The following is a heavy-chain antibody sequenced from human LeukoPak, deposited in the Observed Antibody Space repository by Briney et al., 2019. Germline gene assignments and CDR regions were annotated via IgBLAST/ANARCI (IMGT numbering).Heavy chain of an antibody. CDR1: GYTFTSYG. CDR3: DRHRPSSPYYYGSGSYYSHFDDY. D-gene: IGHD3-10*01. J-gene: IGHJ4*02. Sequence: ASVQVSRKASGYTFTSYGISWVRQAPGQGRDGMGWISSYNGKTNYAQKLQGKFNMTTDTSTSTAYLKLSSLRPDDTAIYYCDRHRPSSPYYYGSGSYYSHFDDYWGQGTLATVPS. V-gene: IGHV1-18*01. CDR2: ISSYNGKT.